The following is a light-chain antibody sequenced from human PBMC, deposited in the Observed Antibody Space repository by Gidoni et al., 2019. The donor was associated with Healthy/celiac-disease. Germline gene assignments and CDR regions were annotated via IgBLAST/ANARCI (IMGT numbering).Light chain of an antibody. CDR3: QRSYSTPRT. J-gene: IGKJ3*01. CDR2: AAS. Sequence: DIQMTQPPSPLSASVGDRVTITRRARQSISSYLNWYQQKPGKAPKLLIYAASSLQSGVPSRFRGSGSGTDFTLTIGSLQPEDFATYYCQRSYSTPRTFGHGTKVDIK. CDR1: QSISSY. V-gene: IGKV1-39*01.